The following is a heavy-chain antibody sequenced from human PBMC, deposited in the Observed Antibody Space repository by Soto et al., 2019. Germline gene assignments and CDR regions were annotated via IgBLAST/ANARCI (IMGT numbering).Heavy chain of an antibody. CDR2: INPNSGDT. V-gene: IGHV1-2*04. CDR3: ATSRISIAVAGETEYYFDY. D-gene: IGHD6-19*01. Sequence: ASVKVSCKASGYIFTGYYMHWVRQAPGQGLEWMGWINPNSGDTNYTQKFQGWVTMTRDTSISTAYMELSRLRSDDTAVYYCATSRISIAVAGETEYYFDYWGQGTPGTV. CDR1: GYIFTGYY. J-gene: IGHJ4*02.